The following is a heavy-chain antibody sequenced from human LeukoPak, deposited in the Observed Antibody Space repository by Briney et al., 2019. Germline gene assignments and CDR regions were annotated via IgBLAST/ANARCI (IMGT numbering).Heavy chain of an antibody. CDR2: MSYDGGNK. CDR1: GFTFSSYG. Sequence: PGGSLRLSCAASGFTFSSYGMHWVRQAPGKGLEWVAVMSYDGGNKYYADSVKGRFTISRDNSKNTLYLQMNSLRAEDTAVYYCAKDLSSIAVAGNSYFDCWGQGTLVTVSS. CDR3: AKDLSSIAVAGNSYFDC. D-gene: IGHD6-19*01. J-gene: IGHJ4*02. V-gene: IGHV3-30*18.